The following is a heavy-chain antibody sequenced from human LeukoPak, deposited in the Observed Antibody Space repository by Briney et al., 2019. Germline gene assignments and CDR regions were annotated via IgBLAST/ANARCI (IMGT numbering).Heavy chain of an antibody. D-gene: IGHD3-10*01. V-gene: IGHV4-39*07. Sequence: SETLSLTCTVSGDSIRSTSSYWGWIRQPPGKGLEWIGTIYYSGSTYYNPSLTSRVTISLDTSNNQFSLKVTSVTAADTAVYYCARDTGFAEFDSWGQGTLVTVSS. J-gene: IGHJ4*02. CDR1: GDSIRSTSSY. CDR2: IYYSGST. CDR3: ARDTGFAEFDS.